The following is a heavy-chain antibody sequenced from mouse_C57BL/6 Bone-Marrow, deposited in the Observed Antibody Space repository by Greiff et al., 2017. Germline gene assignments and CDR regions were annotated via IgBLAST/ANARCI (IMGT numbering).Heavy chain of an antibody. V-gene: IGHV1-81*01. D-gene: IGHD1-1*01. J-gene: IGHJ2*01. CDR2: IYPTSGNT. Sequence: QVQLQQSGAELARPGASVKLSCKASGYTFTSYGISWVKQRTGQGLEWIGEIYPTSGNTYYNEKFKGKATLTADKSSSTAYMELRSLTSEDSAVYFCARGGGLLSTVVDYFDYWGQGTTLTVSS. CDR1: GYTFTSYG. CDR3: ARGGGLLSTVVDYFDY.